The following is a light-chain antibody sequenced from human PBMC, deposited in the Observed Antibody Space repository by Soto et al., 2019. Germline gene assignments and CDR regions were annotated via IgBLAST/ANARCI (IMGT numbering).Light chain of an antibody. CDR3: RSYTSSGTYV. CDR1: SNDVGHDNY. Sequence: QSVLTQPASVSGSPGQSITISCTGTSNDVGHDNYVSWYQQFPGKVPKLIFYDVSNRPSGVSNRFSGSKSGNTASLTISGLQADDEADYYCRSYTSSGTYVFGXGTKVTV. V-gene: IGLV2-14*03. J-gene: IGLJ1*01. CDR2: DVS.